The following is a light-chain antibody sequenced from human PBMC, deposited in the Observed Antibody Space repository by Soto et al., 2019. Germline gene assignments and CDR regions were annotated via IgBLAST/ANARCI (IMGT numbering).Light chain of an antibody. V-gene: IGKV3-11*01. J-gene: IGKJ1*01. CDR3: QPRSHCPRT. CDR1: QSVGSY. Sequence: EIVLTQSPATLSLSPGERATLSCRASQSVGSYLAWYQQKPGQAPRLLIYHASNRATGIPARFSGSGSGTDFDLNIRSIATEDFAVYYCQPRSHCPRTFSKRTQVEIK. CDR2: HAS.